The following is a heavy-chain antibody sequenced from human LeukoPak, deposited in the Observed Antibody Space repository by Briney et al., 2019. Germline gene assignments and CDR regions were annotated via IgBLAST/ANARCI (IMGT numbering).Heavy chain of an antibody. CDR3: ARSHCYGSGATQDY. CDR1: GYSFTSYC. D-gene: IGHD3-10*01. CDR2: IYPGDSDT. Sequence: GESLKISCKGSGYSFTSYCIGWVPQIPGKGLGWMGIIYPGDSDTRYSPSFQGQVTISADKAISTAYLQLSSLKASDTAMYYCARSHCYGSGATQDYWGQGTLVTVSS. V-gene: IGHV5-51*01. J-gene: IGHJ4*02.